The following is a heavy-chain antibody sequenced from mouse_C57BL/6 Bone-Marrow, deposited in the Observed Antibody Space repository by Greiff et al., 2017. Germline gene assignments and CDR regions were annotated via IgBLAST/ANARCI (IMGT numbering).Heavy chain of an antibody. V-gene: IGHV5-15*01. Sequence: DVMLVESGGGLVQPGGSLKLSCAASGFTFSDYGMAWVRQAPRKGPEWVAFISNLAYSIYYADTVTGRFTISRENAKNTLYLEMSSLRSEDTAMYYCARGDDYDANAMDYWGQGTSVTVSS. CDR1: GFTFSDYG. D-gene: IGHD2-4*01. J-gene: IGHJ4*01. CDR3: ARGDDYDANAMDY. CDR2: ISNLAYSI.